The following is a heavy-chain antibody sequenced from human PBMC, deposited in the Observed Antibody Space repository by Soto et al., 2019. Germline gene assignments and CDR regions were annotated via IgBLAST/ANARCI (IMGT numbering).Heavy chain of an antibody. V-gene: IGHV4-30-2*01. Sequence: SETLSLTCAVSGGSISSGGYSWSWIRQPPGKGLEWIGYIYHSGSTYYNPSLKSRVTISVDRSKNQFSLKLSSVTAADTAVYYCARVRRITIFGVVIMTWFDPWGQGTLVTVSS. CDR1: GGSISSGGYS. CDR2: IYHSGST. CDR3: ARVRRITIFGVVIMTWFDP. J-gene: IGHJ5*02. D-gene: IGHD3-3*01.